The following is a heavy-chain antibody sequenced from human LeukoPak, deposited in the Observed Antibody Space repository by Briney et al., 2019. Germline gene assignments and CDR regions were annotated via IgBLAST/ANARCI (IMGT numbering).Heavy chain of an antibody. Sequence: GGSLRLSCAASGFTFSDHWMYWVRQAPGKGLVSVSHINTDGTTTNYADSVKGRFTISRDNAKNTLYLQMNSLRAEDTAVYYCARDRRYSPDYWGRGTLVTVSS. D-gene: IGHD5-18*01. V-gene: IGHV3-74*01. CDR2: INTDGTTT. CDR1: GFTFSDHW. J-gene: IGHJ4*02. CDR3: ARDRRYSPDY.